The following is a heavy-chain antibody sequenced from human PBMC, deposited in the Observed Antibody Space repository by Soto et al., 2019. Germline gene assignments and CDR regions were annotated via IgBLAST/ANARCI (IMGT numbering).Heavy chain of an antibody. V-gene: IGHV2-5*02. CDR1: GFSLSTSGVG. CDR2: IYWDDDK. J-gene: IGHJ4*02. D-gene: IGHD1-1*01. Sequence: QITLEESGPTRVKPTQSLALTCTFSGFSLSTSGVGVGWVRQPPGKALEGLALIYWDDDKRYSPSRQSRLTITKYTAKNQVVLIMINMDPVDTATYYGAHSPWTGTKAYFDYWGQGTLVTVSS. CDR3: AHSPWTGTKAYFDY.